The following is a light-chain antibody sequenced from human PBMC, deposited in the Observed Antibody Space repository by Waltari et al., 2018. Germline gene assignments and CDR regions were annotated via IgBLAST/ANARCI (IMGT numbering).Light chain of an antibody. J-gene: IGKJ1*01. CDR1: VLPSSNNKNY. Sequence: VLPSSNNKNYFSWYQQDPGRPPKLLIYWASTRKSGVPDRFSGSGSGTDFTPTISSLQAEDVAVYYCQQFQSHLRTFGQGTKVEIK. CDR2: WAS. V-gene: IGKV4-1*01. CDR3: QQFQSHLRT.